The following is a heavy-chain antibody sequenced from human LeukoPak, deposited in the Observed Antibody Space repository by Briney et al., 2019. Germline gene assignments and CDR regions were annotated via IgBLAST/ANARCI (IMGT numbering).Heavy chain of an antibody. J-gene: IGHJ4*02. V-gene: IGHV3-21*01. Sequence: GGSLRLSCAASGFTFSSYSMNWVRQAPGKGLEWVSSISSSSSYIYYADSVKGRFTISRDNAKNSLYLQMNSLRAEDTAVYYCARVPYYDSSGYYPYYFDYWGQGTLVTVSS. CDR2: ISSSSSYI. CDR3: ARVPYYDSSGYYPYYFDY. CDR1: GFTFSSYS. D-gene: IGHD3-22*01.